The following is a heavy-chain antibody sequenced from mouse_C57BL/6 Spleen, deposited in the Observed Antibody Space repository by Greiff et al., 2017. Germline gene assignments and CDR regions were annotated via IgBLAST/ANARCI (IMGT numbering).Heavy chain of an antibody. CDR2: IDPSDSYT. D-gene: IGHD2-4*01. J-gene: IGHJ2*01. Sequence: QVQLQQPGAELVRPGTSVKLSCKASGYTFTSYWMHWVKQRPGQGLEWIGVIDPSDSYTNYNQKFKGKATLTVDTSSSTAYMQLSSLTSEDSAVYYCARGGYDYDVYFDYWGQGTTLTVSS. V-gene: IGHV1-59*01. CDR3: ARGGYDYDVYFDY. CDR1: GYTFTSYW.